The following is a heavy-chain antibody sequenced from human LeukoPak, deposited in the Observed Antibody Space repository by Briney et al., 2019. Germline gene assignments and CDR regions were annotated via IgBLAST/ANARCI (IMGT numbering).Heavy chain of an antibody. CDR3: AKIPVRRTAMVTMDY. Sequence: GGSLRLSCVGSGFTIHDHAMHWVRQAPGKGLEWVSGIDWNSGRIGYADSVKGRFTISRDNAKNSLYLQMNSPRAEDTAVYYCAKIPVRRTAMVTMDYWGQGTLVTVSS. CDR1: GFTIHDHA. J-gene: IGHJ4*02. CDR2: IDWNSGRI. V-gene: IGHV3-9*01. D-gene: IGHD5-18*01.